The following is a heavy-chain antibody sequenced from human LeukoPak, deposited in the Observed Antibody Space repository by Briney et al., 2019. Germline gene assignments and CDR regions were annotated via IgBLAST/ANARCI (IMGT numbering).Heavy chain of an antibody. CDR2: ISGSAHKI. Sequence: PGGSLRLSCVASGITFSNYAVSWVRQAPEKGLDWVSVISGSAHKIRYADSVKGRFTISRDNSKNTLYLQMNSLRAEDTAVYYCANMGSLDWFDYWGQGTLVTVSS. D-gene: IGHD1-1*01. V-gene: IGHV3-23*01. CDR1: GITFSNYA. CDR3: ANMGSLDWFDY. J-gene: IGHJ4*02.